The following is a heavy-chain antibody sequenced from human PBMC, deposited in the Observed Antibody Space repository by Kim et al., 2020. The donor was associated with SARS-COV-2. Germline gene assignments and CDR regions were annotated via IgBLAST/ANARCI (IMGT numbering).Heavy chain of an antibody. CDR1: GGSISSSSYY. D-gene: IGHD6-13*01. V-gene: IGHV4-39*01. J-gene: IGHJ6*02. CDR2: IYYSGST. CDR3: ARSYSSSWYGDYYYYGMDV. Sequence: SETLSLTCTVSGGSISSSSYYWGWIRQPPGKGLEWIGSIYYSGSTYYNPSLKSRVTISVDTSKNQFSLKLSSVTAADTAVYYCARSYSSSWYGDYYYYGMDVWGQGTTVTVSS.